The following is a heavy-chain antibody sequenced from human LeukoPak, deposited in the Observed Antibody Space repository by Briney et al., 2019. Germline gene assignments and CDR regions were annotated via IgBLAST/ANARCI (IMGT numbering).Heavy chain of an antibody. V-gene: IGHV4-59*12. D-gene: IGHD3-3*01. CDR2: IYSSGST. J-gene: IGHJ6*03. CDR3: ARGIWSGYYSAYYYYMDV. Sequence: SETLSLTCTVSGGSISRYYWSWIRQPPGKGLEWIGYIYSSGSTNYNPSLKSRVTISVDTSKNQFSLKLSSVTAADTAVYYCARGIWSGYYSAYYYYMDVWGKGTTVTVSS. CDR1: GGSISRYY.